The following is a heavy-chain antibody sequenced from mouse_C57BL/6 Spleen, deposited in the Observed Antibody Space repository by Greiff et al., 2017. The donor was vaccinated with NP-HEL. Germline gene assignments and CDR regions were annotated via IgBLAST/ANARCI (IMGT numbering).Heavy chain of an antibody. CDR3: ASGDYSNYALFDY. V-gene: IGHV1-55*01. J-gene: IGHJ2*01. CDR2: IYPGSGST. Sequence: VQLQQSGAELVKPGASVKMSCKASGYTFTSYWITWVKQRPGQGLEWIGDIYPGSGSTNYNEKFKSKATLTVDTSSSTAYMQLSSLTSEDSAVYYCASGDYSNYALFDYWGQGTTLTVSS. CDR1: GYTFTSYW. D-gene: IGHD2-5*01.